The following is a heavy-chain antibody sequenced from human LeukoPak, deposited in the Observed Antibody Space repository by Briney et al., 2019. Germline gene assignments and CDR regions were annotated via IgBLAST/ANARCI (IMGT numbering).Heavy chain of an antibody. D-gene: IGHD2-2*02. CDR3: ARVDIVVVPAAIPRRNYYYYGMDV. CDR2: IYSGGST. V-gene: IGHV3-66*01. CDR1: GFTVSGNY. J-gene: IGHJ6*02. Sequence: PGGSLRLSCAASGFTVSGNYMSWVRQAPGKGLEWVSVIYSGGSTYYADSVKGRFTISRDTSKNTLYLQMNSLRAEDTAVYYCARVDIVVVPAAIPRRNYYYYGMDVWGQGTTVTVSS.